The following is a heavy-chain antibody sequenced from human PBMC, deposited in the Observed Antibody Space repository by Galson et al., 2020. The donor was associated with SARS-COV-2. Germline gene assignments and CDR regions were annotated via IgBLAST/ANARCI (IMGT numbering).Heavy chain of an antibody. CDR2: VYPSGTT. CDR1: GYSVSTTNY. CDR3: ARQGVNMIVLVTVPGWYFDL. V-gene: IGHV4-38-2*02. Sequence: SETLSLTCTVSGYSVSTTNYWGWVRQPPGRGLEWIGRVYPSGTTYSNPSLKSRVTIQVDTSKNQFSLRLDSVTAADTALYYCARQGVNMIVLVTVPGWYFDLWGRGTLVTVSS. J-gene: IGHJ2*01. D-gene: IGHD3-22*01.